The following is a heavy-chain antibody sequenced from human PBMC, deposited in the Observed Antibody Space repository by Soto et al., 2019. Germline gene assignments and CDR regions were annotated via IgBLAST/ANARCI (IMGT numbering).Heavy chain of an antibody. CDR3: TRGPRVSCNGTGAH. J-gene: IGHJ4*02. CDR2: ISDDGSTT. CDR1: GFPFSGYW. D-gene: IGHD2-2*01. V-gene: IGHV3-74*01. Sequence: GGSLRLSCEVSGFPFSGYWMHWVRQVPGKGLIWVSRISDDGSTTTYADSVKGRFTISRDKAKSTLYLQMKSLRADDTGLYYCTRGPRVSCNGTGAHWGQGTLVTVSS.